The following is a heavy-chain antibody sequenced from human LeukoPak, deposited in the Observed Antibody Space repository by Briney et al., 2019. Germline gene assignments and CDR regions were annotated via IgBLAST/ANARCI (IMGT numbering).Heavy chain of an antibody. J-gene: IGHJ3*02. CDR3: ARATNWNYAFDI. D-gene: IGHD1-7*01. V-gene: IGHV1-18*01. Sequence: ASVKVSCKASGYTFTSHGFSWVRQAPGQGLEWMGWISPYNTNTNYAQNLQGRVTMTTDTSTSTAYMELRSLRSDDTAVYYCARATNWNYAFDIWGQGTMVTVSS. CDR2: ISPYNTNT. CDR1: GYTFTSHG.